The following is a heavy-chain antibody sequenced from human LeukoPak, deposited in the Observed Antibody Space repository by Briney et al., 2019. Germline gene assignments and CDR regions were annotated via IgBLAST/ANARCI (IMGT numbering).Heavy chain of an antibody. CDR3: ARDHHHRLWDDYYYYMDV. D-gene: IGHD3-16*02. Sequence: GGSLRLSCAVSGFTFSNNWMSWVRQAPGKGLEWVANIKQDGSDKYYVDSVKGRSTISRDNAKNSLYLQMNSLRAEGTAVYYCARDHHHRLWDDYYYYMDVWGKGTTVTISS. CDR2: IKQDGSDK. J-gene: IGHJ6*03. CDR1: GFTFSNNW. V-gene: IGHV3-7*01.